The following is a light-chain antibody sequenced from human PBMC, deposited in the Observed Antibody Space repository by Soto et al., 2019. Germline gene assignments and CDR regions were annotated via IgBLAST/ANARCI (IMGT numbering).Light chain of an antibody. CDR1: QSLLQSNGYIY. V-gene: IGKV2-28*01. J-gene: IGKJ2*01. Sequence: DIVMTQSPLSLPVTPGEPASISCRSSQSLLQSNGYIYLDWYLQKSGQSPHLLIYLGSYRASGVPDRFSGSGSGTDFTLKISRVEAEDVGVYFCMQALQTPYTFGQGTKLEIK. CDR2: LGS. CDR3: MQALQTPYT.